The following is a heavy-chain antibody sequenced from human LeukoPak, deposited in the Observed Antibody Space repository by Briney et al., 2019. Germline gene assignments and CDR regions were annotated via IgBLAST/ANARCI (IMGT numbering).Heavy chain of an antibody. CDR3: ARGLGPMSPSLDY. D-gene: IGHD3-22*01. CDR1: GESFSYNY. J-gene: IGHJ4*02. CDR2: INHSGRV. Sequence: SETLSLTCAVSGESFSYNYWTWVRQPPGKGLEWIGDINHSGRVNYRPSLKSRVTISADTSKSQFSLKLNAVTAADTAVYYCARGLGPMSPSLDYWGQGSLVTVSS. V-gene: IGHV4-34*01.